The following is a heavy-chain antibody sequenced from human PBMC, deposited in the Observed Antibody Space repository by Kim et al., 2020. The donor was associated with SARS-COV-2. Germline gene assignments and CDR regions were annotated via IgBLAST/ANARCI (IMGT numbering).Heavy chain of an antibody. D-gene: IGHD6-13*01. CDR3: ARVLAAAGTSWFDP. V-gene: IGHV3-7*01. J-gene: IGHJ5*02. Sequence: VDSGKGRLTSSRDKAKNSLYLQMNSLRAEDTAVYYCARVLAAAGTSWFDPWGQGTLVTVSS.